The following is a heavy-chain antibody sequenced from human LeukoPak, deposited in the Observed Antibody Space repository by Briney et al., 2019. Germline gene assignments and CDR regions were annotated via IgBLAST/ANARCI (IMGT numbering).Heavy chain of an antibody. Sequence: GRSLRLSCAASGFTFSSYAMSWVRQAPGKGLECGSAISGSGGRTYYADPAKGRFTLSRQNSKNTLYLQMSSLRAEDTAVYYCAKDPEYGANFPEYFQHWGQGTLVTVSS. CDR3: AKDPEYGANFPEYFQH. J-gene: IGHJ1*01. V-gene: IGHV3-23*01. CDR2: ISGSGGRT. CDR1: GFTFSSYA. D-gene: IGHD4-23*01.